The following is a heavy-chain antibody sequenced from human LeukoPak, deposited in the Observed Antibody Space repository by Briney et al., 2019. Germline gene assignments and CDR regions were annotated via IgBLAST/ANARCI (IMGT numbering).Heavy chain of an antibody. CDR1: GFTVSSNY. D-gene: IGHD1-14*01. CDR3: ARGSNRAFDY. V-gene: IGHV3-53*01. J-gene: IGHJ4*02. Sequence: PGGSLRLSCAASGFTVSSNYMIWVRQTPGKGLEWVSVIYTGGTTYYAESVKGRITVSRDNPKNTVYLQMNSLRAEDTAVYYCARGSNRAFDYWGQGTLVTVSS. CDR2: IYTGGTT.